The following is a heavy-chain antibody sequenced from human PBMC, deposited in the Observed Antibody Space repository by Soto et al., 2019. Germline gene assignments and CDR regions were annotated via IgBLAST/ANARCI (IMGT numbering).Heavy chain of an antibody. CDR1: GGSISSGDNY. CDR3: ARDHLYYETSGYDEKRRAFDI. CDR2: IYYSGST. D-gene: IGHD3-22*01. J-gene: IGHJ3*02. V-gene: IGHV4-30-4*01. Sequence: QVQLQESGPGLVKTSQTLSLTCTVSGGSISSGDNYWSWIRQPPGKGLEWIGYIYYSGSTYYNPSLKSRVTISLDTSNNQFSLKLSSVTAADTAVYYCARDHLYYETSGYDEKRRAFDIWGQGTMVTVSS.